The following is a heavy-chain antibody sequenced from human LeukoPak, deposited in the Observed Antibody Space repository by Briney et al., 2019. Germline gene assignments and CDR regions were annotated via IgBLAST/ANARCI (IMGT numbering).Heavy chain of an antibody. D-gene: IGHD4-17*01. J-gene: IGHJ5*02. CDR1: GFTFSTYA. V-gene: IGHV3-23*01. Sequence: GGSLRLSCAASGFTFSTYAVNWVRQAPGKGLEWVSAITGSGGATYYADSVKGRFTISRDNSKNTLYLQMNSLRAEDTAVYYCAKDSGFEGYGDYDNWFDPWGQGTLVTVSS. CDR2: ITGSGGAT. CDR3: AKDSGFEGYGDYDNWFDP.